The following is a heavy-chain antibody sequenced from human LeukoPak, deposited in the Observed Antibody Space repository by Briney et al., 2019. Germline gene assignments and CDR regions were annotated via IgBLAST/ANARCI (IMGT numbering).Heavy chain of an antibody. J-gene: IGHJ4*02. CDR3: AKSDCGGDCHLLDY. CDR2: ISSSGGMI. D-gene: IGHD2-21*02. CDR1: GFTFSNYE. V-gene: IGHV3-48*03. Sequence: GSLRLSCAASGFTFSNYEMNWVRQAPGKGLEWVSYISSSGGMIYYADSVKGPFTISRDNSKNTLYLQMSSLRAEDTAVYYCAKSDCGGDCHLLDYWGQGTLVTVSS.